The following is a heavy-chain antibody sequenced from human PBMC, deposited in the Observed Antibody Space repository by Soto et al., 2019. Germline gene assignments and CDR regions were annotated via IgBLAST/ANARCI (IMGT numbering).Heavy chain of an antibody. Sequence: QVQLVESGGGVVQPGRSLRLSCAASGLTFSDYGMHWVRQAPGKGREWVAVISHHGNSHYYADSVEGRFTISRDNSKNPLYLQMNSLRAEDTAVYFCVKDAGTVAFLEWRTLILLGRGTLVTVSS. CDR1: GLTFSDYG. D-gene: IGHD3-3*01. J-gene: IGHJ2*01. V-gene: IGHV3-30*18. CDR3: VKDAGTVAFLEWRTLIL. CDR2: ISHHGNSH.